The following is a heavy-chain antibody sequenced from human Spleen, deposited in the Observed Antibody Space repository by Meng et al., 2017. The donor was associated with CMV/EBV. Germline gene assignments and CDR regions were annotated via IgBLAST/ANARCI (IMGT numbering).Heavy chain of an antibody. D-gene: IGHD2-2*03. CDR3: AKGTLFGYCFDY. CDR1: GFIFSNFV. J-gene: IGHJ4*02. CDR2: MSGSGGST. V-gene: IGHV3-23*01. Sequence: GGSLRLSCTASGFIFSNFVMSWVRQAPGKGLEWVSTMSGSGGSTYYADSVKGQFTISRDNSKSTLYLQMNSLRVEDTAIYYCAKGTLFGYCFDYWGQGALVTVSS.